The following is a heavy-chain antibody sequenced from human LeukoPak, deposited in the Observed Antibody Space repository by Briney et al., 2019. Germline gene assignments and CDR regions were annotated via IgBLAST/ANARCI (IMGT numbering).Heavy chain of an antibody. CDR3: ARDRYGQRIFDY. D-gene: IGHD3-16*02. CDR1: GGSTSSGDYY. J-gene: IGHJ4*02. Sequence: SQTLSLTCTVSGGSTSSGDYYWSWIRQPPGKGLEWIGYIYYSGSTYYDPSLKSRVTISVDTSKNQFSLKLSSVTAADTAVYYCARDRYGQRIFDYWGQGTLVTVSS. V-gene: IGHV4-30-4*01. CDR2: IYYSGST.